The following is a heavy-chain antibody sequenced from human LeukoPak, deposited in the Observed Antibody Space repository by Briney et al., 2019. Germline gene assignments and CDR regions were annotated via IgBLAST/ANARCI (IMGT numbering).Heavy chain of an antibody. CDR3: ARVAADSSGYDDY. D-gene: IGHD3-22*01. Sequence: GGSLRLSCAASGFTFSSYEMNWVRQAPGKGLEWVSYISSSGSTIYYADSVKGRFTISRDNAKNSLYLQMNSLRAEDTAVYYCARVAADSSGYDDYWGQGTLVTVSS. CDR2: ISSSGSTI. V-gene: IGHV3-48*03. J-gene: IGHJ4*02. CDR1: GFTFSSYE.